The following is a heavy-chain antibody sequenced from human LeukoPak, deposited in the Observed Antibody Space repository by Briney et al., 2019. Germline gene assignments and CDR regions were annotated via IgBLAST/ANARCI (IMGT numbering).Heavy chain of an antibody. CDR1: GFTVSAYA. CDR3: ARGYCSGDSCYRHDY. J-gene: IGHJ4*02. V-gene: IGHV3-66*02. CDR2: IYDDNT. Sequence: GGSLRLSCAASGFTVSAYAMAWVRQAPGKGLEWVSTIYDDNTYYADSVKGRFAISTDNSKNTLYLQMNSLRAEDTAVFYCARGYCSGDSCYRHDYWGQGALVTVSS. D-gene: IGHD2-15*01.